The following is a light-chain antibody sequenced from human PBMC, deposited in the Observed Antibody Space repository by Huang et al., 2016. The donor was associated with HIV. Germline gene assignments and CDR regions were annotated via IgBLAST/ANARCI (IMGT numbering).Light chain of an antibody. Sequence: DIVMTQSPDSLAVSLGERATINCKSSQTLLDSLDNKNYMAWYQRKPGQPPRLLIYWASTRASGVADRFSGSWSGTDFTLTISTLEAEDAAVYYCQQYYSEPPFFGGGTKVEIK. CDR3: QQYYSEPPF. V-gene: IGKV4-1*01. J-gene: IGKJ4*01. CDR1: QTLLDSLDNKNY. CDR2: WAS.